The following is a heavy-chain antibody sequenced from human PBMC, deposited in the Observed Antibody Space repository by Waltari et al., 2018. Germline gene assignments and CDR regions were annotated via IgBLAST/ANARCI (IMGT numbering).Heavy chain of an antibody. CDR3: ARSYCGGDCYAYFDY. J-gene: IGHJ4*02. CDR1: GGTFSSYA. D-gene: IGHD2-21*01. Sequence: QVQLVQSGAEVKKPGSSVKVSCKASGGTFSSYAISWVRQAPGQGLEWMGGIIPISGKANYAQKFHGRVTIATDESTSTAYMELSSLRSEDTAVYYCARSYCGGDCYAYFDYWGQGTLVTVSS. V-gene: IGHV1-69*05. CDR2: IIPISGKA.